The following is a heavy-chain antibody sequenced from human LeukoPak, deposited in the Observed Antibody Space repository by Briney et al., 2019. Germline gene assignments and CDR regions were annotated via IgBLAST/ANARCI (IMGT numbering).Heavy chain of an antibody. V-gene: IGHV3-21*01. Sequence: KPGGSLRLSCAASGFTFSSYSMNWVRQAPGKGLEWVSSISSSSSYIYYADSVKGRFTISRDNAKNSLYLQMNSLRAEDTAVYYCVRDRVFMAGPDYWGQGTLVTVSS. CDR2: ISSSSSYI. CDR1: GFTFSSYS. J-gene: IGHJ4*02. CDR3: VRDRVFMAGPDY. D-gene: IGHD6-19*01.